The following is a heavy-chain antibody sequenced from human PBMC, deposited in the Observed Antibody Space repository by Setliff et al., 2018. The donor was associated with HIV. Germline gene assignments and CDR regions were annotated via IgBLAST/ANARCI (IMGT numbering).Heavy chain of an antibody. CDR1: GFTFDDYA. CDR2: ISWNSGSI. J-gene: IGHJ4*02. D-gene: IGHD6-19*01. CDR3: AREGSGWDPGY. V-gene: IGHV3-9*01. Sequence: GGSLRLSCAASGFTFDDYAMHWVRQAPGKGLEWVSGISWNSGSIDYADSVKGRFTISRDNAKNSLFLRMNSLRVEDTAVYYCAREGSGWDPGYWGQGSLVTVSS.